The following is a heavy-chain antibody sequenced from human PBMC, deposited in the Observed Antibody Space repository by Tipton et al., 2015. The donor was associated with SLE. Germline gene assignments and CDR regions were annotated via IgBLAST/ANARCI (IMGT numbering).Heavy chain of an antibody. CDR1: GGSISSSDSF. CDR2: IYYSGTT. D-gene: IGHD3-3*01. J-gene: IGHJ5*02. V-gene: IGHV4-39*07. Sequence: TLSLTCTVSGGSISSSDSFWGWIRQSPGKGLEWIATIYYSGTTYYNPSLKSRVSMSLDTSKNQFSLRLSSVTAADTAVYYCARHFLEVIKVFGVVRHRMNWFDPWGQGPLVTVSA. CDR3: ARHFLEVIKVFGVVRHRMNWFDP.